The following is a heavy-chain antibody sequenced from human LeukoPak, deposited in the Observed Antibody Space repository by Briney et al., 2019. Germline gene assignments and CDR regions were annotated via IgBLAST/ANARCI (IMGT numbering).Heavy chain of an antibody. V-gene: IGHV3-23*01. CDR2: ISGSGIST. CDR3: AKDLRGYDMDFDY. Sequence: GGSLRLSCAASGFTSSNFAMSWVRQAPGKGLEWVSSISGSGISTFYADSLKGRFTISRDNFKNTLFLQLNSLRAEDTAVYSCAKDLRGYDMDFDYWGQGTLVTVSS. D-gene: IGHD5-12*01. J-gene: IGHJ4*02. CDR1: GFTSSNFA.